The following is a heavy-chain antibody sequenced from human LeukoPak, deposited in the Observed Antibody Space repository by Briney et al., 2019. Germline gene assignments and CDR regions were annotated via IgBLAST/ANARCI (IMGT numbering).Heavy chain of an antibody. J-gene: IGHJ5*02. CDR2: MNPNSGNT. CDR1: GYTFTTYD. Sequence: ASVKVSCKASGYTFTTYDINWVRQATGQGLEWMGWMNPNSGNTGYAQKFQGRVTMTRNTSISTAYMELSSLRSEDTAVYYCARGTRKARGVYWFDPWGQGTLVTVSS. D-gene: IGHD3-10*01. CDR3: ARGTRKARGVYWFDP. V-gene: IGHV1-8*01.